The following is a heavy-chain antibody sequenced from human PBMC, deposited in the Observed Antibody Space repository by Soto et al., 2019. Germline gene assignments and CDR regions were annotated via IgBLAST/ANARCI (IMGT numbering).Heavy chain of an antibody. D-gene: IGHD7-27*01. CDR2: IKRKRDGGTT. Sequence: GGSLRLSCAASGFTLSNFWMMWVRQAPGKGLEWVGRIKRKRDGGTTDYTAPVKGRFSISRDDSKNTLYLEMSSLKTEDTAMYFCAASYLTRGGFDIWGQGTMVTVSS. J-gene: IGHJ3*02. V-gene: IGHV3-15*07. CDR3: AASYLTRGGFDI. CDR1: GFTLSNFW.